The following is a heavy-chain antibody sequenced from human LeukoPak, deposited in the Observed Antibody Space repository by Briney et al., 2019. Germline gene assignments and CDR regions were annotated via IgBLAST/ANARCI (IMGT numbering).Heavy chain of an antibody. CDR3: ARPIVPAAKEDAFDI. CDR2: IYTSGST. Sequence: PSETLSLTCTVSGGSISSGSYYWSWIRQPAGKGLEWIGRIYTSGSTNYNPSLKSRVTISVDTSKNQFSLKLSSVTAADTAVYYCARPIVPAAKEDAFDIWGQGTMVTVSS. J-gene: IGHJ3*02. CDR1: GGSISSGSYY. D-gene: IGHD2-2*01. V-gene: IGHV4-61*02.